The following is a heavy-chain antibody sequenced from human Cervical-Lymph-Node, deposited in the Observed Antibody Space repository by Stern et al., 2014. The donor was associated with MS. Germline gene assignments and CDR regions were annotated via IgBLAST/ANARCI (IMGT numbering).Heavy chain of an antibody. CDR3: ARDLGTVTTPGDY. V-gene: IGHV1-2*04. D-gene: IGHD4-17*01. CDR1: GYTFTAYY. J-gene: IGHJ4*02. Sequence: VQLVESGAEVKKPGASVSVSCKASGYTFTAYYLHWVRQAPGPRLEWMGWINPNNGDTKYAQNFQGWVTMTRDTSISTAYMDLSSLTSDDTAVYYCARDLGTVTTPGDYWGQGTLVTVSS. CDR2: INPNNGDT.